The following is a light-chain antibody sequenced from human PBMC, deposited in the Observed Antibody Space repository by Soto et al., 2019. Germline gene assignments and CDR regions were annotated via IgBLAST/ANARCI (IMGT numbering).Light chain of an antibody. CDR1: QSVRSN. CDR2: DAY. Sequence: EIVMTQSPATLSASPGERATLSCRASQSVRSNLAWYQQKPGQAPRLLIYDAYNRATGIPPRFSGSGSGTDFTLTISSLEPEDSAVYYCQQRHMWPITFGQGTRLEIK. V-gene: IGKV3-11*01. CDR3: QQRHMWPIT. J-gene: IGKJ5*01.